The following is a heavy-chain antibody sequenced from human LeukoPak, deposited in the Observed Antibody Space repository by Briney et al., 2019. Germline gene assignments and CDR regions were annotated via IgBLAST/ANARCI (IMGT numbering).Heavy chain of an antibody. D-gene: IGHD6-13*01. J-gene: IGHJ4*02. CDR2: ISSSSSYI. V-gene: IGHV3-21*01. CDR1: GFTFSSYS. CDR3: ARLAAAGTFDY. Sequence: GGSLRLSCAASGFTFSSYSMNWVRQAPGKGLEWVSSISSSSSYIYYADSVKGRFTISRDNAKSSLYLQMNSLRAEDTAVYYCARLAAAGTFDYWGQGTLVTVSS.